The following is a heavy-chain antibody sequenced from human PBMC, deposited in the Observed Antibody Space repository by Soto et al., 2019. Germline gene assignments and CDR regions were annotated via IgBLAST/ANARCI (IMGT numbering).Heavy chain of an antibody. Sequence: SETLSLTCTVSGGSISSSSYYWGWIRQPPGKGLEWIGSIYYSGSTYYNPSLKSRVTISVDTSKNQFSLKLSSVTAADTAVYYCASGTTVTTSTVYYYYGMDVWGQGTTVTVSS. CDR1: GGSISSSSYY. CDR3: ASGTTVTTSTVYYYYGMDV. J-gene: IGHJ6*02. V-gene: IGHV4-39*01. CDR2: IYYSGST. D-gene: IGHD4-17*01.